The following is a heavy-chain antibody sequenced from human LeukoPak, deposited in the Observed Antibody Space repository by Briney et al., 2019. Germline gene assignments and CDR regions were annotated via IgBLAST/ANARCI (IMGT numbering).Heavy chain of an antibody. CDR3: ARDPTTRSNRAQFYSDY. D-gene: IGHD4-17*01. CDR2: ISLNGGET. CDR1: GFTFSSFA. Sequence: GGSLRLSCAASGFTFSSFAMHWVRQAPGKGLEWVAVISLNGGETNYAGSVKGRFTISRDNSKNTLYLQMNSLRAEDTAVYYCARDPTTRSNRAQFYSDYWGQGTLVIVSS. J-gene: IGHJ4*02. V-gene: IGHV3-30*01.